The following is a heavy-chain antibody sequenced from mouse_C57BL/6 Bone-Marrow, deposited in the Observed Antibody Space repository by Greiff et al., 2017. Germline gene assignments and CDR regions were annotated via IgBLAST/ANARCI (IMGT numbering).Heavy chain of an antibody. Sequence: VKLVESGAELARPGASVKLSCKASGYTFTSYGISWVKQRTGQGLEWIGEIYPRSGNTYYNEKFKGKATLTADKSSSTAYMELRSLTSEDSAVYFCARPYDYDEAMDYWGQGTSVTVSS. J-gene: IGHJ4*01. CDR1: GYTFTSYG. CDR3: ARPYDYDEAMDY. CDR2: IYPRSGNT. D-gene: IGHD2-4*01. V-gene: IGHV1-81*01.